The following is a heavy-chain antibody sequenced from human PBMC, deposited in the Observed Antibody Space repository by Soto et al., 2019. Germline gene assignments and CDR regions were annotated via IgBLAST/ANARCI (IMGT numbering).Heavy chain of an antibody. CDR3: VKDRAYCGGDCYSFLAGSFDD. CDR2: ISSNGGST. V-gene: IGHV3-64D*08. CDR1: GFTFSSYA. Sequence: GGSLRLSCSASGFTFSSYAMHWVRQAPGKGLEYVSAISSNGGSTYYADSVKGRFTISRDNSKNTLYLQMSSLRAEDTAVYYCVKDRAYCGGDCYSFLAGSFDDWGKGTLVTV. D-gene: IGHD2-21*02. J-gene: IGHJ4*02.